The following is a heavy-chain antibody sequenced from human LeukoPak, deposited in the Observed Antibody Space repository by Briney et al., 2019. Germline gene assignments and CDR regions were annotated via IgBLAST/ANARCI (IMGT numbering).Heavy chain of an antibody. CDR2: ISSSSSYI. J-gene: IGHJ6*04. Sequence: GGSLRLSCAASGFTFSSYSMNWVRQAPGKGLEWVSSISSSSSYIYYAGSVRGRFTISRDNAKNSLYLQMNSLRAEDTAVYYCAELGITMIGGVWGKGTTVTISS. CDR1: GFTFSSYS. V-gene: IGHV3-21*01. D-gene: IGHD3-10*02. CDR3: AELGITMIGGV.